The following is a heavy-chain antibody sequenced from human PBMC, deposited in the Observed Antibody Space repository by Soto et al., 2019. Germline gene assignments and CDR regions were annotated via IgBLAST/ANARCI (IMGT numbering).Heavy chain of an antibody. CDR1: GGSISSYY. D-gene: IGHD3-10*01. CDR3: ARHNYGSGSTYFDY. CDR2: IYYNCST. Sequence: QVQLQESGPGLVKPSETLSLTCTVSGGSISSYYWSWIRQPPGKGLEWIGYIYYNCSTNYNPSLKSRVTISVDTSKNQFSLKLNSMTAADTAVYYCARHNYGSGSTYFDYWGQGTPVTVSS. J-gene: IGHJ4*02. V-gene: IGHV4-59*08.